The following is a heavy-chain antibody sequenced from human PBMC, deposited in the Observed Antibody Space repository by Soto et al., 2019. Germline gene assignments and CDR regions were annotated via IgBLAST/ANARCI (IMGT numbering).Heavy chain of an antibody. CDR3: VHRASNCLSSSCYTWFDP. J-gene: IGHJ5*02. D-gene: IGHD2-2*02. Sequence: SGPTQXNPTQTLTLTCTFSGFSLSSSVVAVGWIRQPPGKALEWLALIYWDDDKRYSPSLKSRLTITKDTSKNQVVLTMTNMDPVDTATYYCVHRASNCLSSSCYTWFDPWGQGTLVTVSS. V-gene: IGHV2-5*02. CDR2: IYWDDDK. CDR1: GFSLSSSVVA.